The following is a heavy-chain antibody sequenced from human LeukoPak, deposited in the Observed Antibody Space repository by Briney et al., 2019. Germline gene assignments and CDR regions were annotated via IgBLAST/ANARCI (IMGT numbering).Heavy chain of an antibody. D-gene: IGHD3-3*01. Sequence: GGSLRLSCAASGFTFSSYGMQWVRQAPGKGLEWVAIILYDGSSKFYPDSLKGRFTISRDNSKNTLYLQMNSLRAEDTAVYYCAKDGSITIFGVVIRKGYYFDYWGQGTLVTVSS. V-gene: IGHV3-30*18. J-gene: IGHJ4*02. CDR1: GFTFSSYG. CDR3: AKDGSITIFGVVIRKGYYFDY. CDR2: ILYDGSSK.